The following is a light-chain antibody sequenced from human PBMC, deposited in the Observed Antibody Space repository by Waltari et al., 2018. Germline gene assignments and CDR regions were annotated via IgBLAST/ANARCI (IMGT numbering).Light chain of an antibody. CDR2: EVS. CDR1: SSDVGCSHY. J-gene: IGLJ3*02. Sequence: QSALPQPASVSGSPGQSITISCTGTSSDVGCSHYVSWYQQHPGKAPKLMIYEVSNRPSGVSNRFSGSKSGNTASLTISGLQAEDEADYYCSSYTSSSTRVFGGGTKLTVL. V-gene: IGLV2-14*01. CDR3: SSYTSSSTRV.